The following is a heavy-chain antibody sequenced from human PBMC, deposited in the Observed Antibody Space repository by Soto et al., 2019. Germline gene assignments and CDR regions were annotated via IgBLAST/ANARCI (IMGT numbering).Heavy chain of an antibody. Sequence: ASVKVSCKASGYTFTSYGISWVRQAPGQGLEWMGWISAYNGNTNYAQKLQGRVTMTTDTSTSTAYMELRSLRAEDTAVYYCARGRVVATTTKKIYYYYGMDVWGQGTTVTVSS. CDR3: ARGRVVATTTKKIYYYYGMDV. D-gene: IGHD5-12*01. V-gene: IGHV1-18*01. CDR1: GYTFTSYG. J-gene: IGHJ6*02. CDR2: ISAYNGNT.